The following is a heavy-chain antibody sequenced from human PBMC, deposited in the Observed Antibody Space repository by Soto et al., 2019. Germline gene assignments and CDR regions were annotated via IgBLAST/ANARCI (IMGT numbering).Heavy chain of an antibody. CDR1: GFNTRFYS. J-gene: IGHJ5*02. CDR2: LSRSGGAT. CDR3: SKGEMSTIRNSFDP. D-gene: IGHD1-7*01. V-gene: IGHV3-23*01. Sequence: GGSLRLSCTASGFNTRFYSMRWVRQTPGKGLEWVAALSRSGGATYYADSVRGRFTISRDASKDTLFLQMSNLRAEDTALYYCSKGEMSTIRNSFDPWGQGTLVTVSS.